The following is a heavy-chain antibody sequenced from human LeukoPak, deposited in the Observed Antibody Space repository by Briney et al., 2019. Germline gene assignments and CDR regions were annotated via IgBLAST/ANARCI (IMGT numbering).Heavy chain of an antibody. CDR3: ARLPMTTVTWADNWFDP. J-gene: IGHJ5*02. CDR1: GYSFASYW. Sequence: GESLKISCKGSGYSFASYWIAWVRQMPGKGLEWMGIIYPGDSDTRYSPSFQGQVTISADKSISTAYLQWSSLKASDTAMYYCARLPMTTVTWADNWFDPWGQGTLVTVSS. CDR2: IYPGDSDT. V-gene: IGHV5-51*01. D-gene: IGHD4-17*01.